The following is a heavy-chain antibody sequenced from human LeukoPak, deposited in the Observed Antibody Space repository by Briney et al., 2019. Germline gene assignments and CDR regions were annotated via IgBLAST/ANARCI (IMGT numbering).Heavy chain of an antibody. CDR3: ARENRRDGRFWSGYYPTGKYYFDY. V-gene: IGHV3-49*03. CDR1: GFTFGDYA. Sequence: GGSLRLSCTASGFTFGDYAMSWFRQAPGKGLEWVGFIRSKAYGGTTEYAASVKGRFTISRDDSKSIAYLQMNSLRAEDTAVYYCARENRRDGRFWSGYYPTGKYYFDYWGQGTLVTVSS. D-gene: IGHD3-3*01. CDR2: IRSKAYGGTT. J-gene: IGHJ4*02.